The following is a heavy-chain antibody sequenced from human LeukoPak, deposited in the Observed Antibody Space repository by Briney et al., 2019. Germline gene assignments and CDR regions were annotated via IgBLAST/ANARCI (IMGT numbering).Heavy chain of an antibody. Sequence: GGSLRLSCAASGFIFSDYEMNWVRQAPGKGLEWVSYISSGDSPIYYADSVKGRFTISRDNAKNSLYLQMNSLRAEDTAGYYCSKSSITPAAGTYYYYMDVWGKGTTVTISS. D-gene: IGHD6-13*01. CDR3: SKSSITPAAGTYYYYMDV. V-gene: IGHV3-48*03. CDR1: GFIFSDYE. J-gene: IGHJ6*03. CDR2: ISSGDSPI.